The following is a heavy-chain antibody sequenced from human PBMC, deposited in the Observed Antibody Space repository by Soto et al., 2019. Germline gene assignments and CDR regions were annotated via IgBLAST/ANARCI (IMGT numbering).Heavy chain of an antibody. V-gene: IGHV1-69*12. J-gene: IGHJ6*02. CDR1: GGTFSSYA. Sequence: QVQLVQSGAEVKKPGSSVKVSCKASGGTFSSYAISWVRQAPGQGRECMGGIIPIFGTADYAQKFQGRVTITADESTSTAYMELSSLRSEDTAVYYCASHSGSSPEGRYYYGMDVWGQGTTVTVSS. CDR2: IIPIFGTA. D-gene: IGHD1-26*01. CDR3: ASHSGSSPEGRYYYGMDV.